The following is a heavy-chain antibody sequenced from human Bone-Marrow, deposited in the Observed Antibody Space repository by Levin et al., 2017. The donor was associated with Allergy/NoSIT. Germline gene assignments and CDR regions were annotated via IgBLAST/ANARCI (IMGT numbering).Heavy chain of an antibody. CDR1: GYSFTSYW. J-gene: IGHJ6*03. CDR2: IDPSDSYT. D-gene: IGHD2-2*01. V-gene: IGHV5-10-1*01. CDR3: AGGYCSSTRCENYYYYMGR. Sequence: GESLKISCKGSGYSFTSYWISWVRQMPGKGLEWMGRIDPSDSYTNYSPSFQGHVTISADKSISTAYLQWSSLKASDTAMYYCAGGYCSSTRCENYYYYMGRWGKGTTVTVSS.